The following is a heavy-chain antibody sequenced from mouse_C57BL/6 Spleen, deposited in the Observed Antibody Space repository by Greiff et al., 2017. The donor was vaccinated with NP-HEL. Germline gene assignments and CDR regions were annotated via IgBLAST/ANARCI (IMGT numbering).Heavy chain of an antibody. Sequence: DVKLVESGGGLVKPGGSLKLSCAASGFTFSSYAMSWVRQTPEKRLEWVATISDGGSYTYYPDNVKGRFTISRDNAKNNLYLQMSHLKSEDTAMYDCARGGYSNLYYVDYWGQGTTLTVSS. CDR3: ARGGYSNLYYVDY. CDR1: GFTFSSYA. CDR2: ISDGGSYT. D-gene: IGHD2-5*01. J-gene: IGHJ2*01. V-gene: IGHV5-4*03.